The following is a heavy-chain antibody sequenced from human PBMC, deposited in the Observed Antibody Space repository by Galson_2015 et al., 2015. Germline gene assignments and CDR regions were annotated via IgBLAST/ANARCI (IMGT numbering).Heavy chain of an antibody. CDR1: GFTFGNYA. D-gene: IGHD6-19*01. CDR2: ISDNGGST. V-gene: IGHV3-23*01. J-gene: IGHJ4*02. CDR3: AKGGHLYSSGWYYPFDY. Sequence: SLRLSCAASGFTFGNYAMSWVRQAPGKGLEWVSIISDNGGSTDYADSVKGRSTISRDNSKHTLYLQVNSLRAEDTAVYYCAKGGHLYSSGWYYPFDYWGQGTLVTVSS.